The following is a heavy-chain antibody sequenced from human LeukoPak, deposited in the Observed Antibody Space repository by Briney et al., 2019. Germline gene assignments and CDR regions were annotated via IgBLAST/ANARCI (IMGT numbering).Heavy chain of an antibody. CDR2: ISWDGTT. D-gene: IGHD3-10*01. Sequence: GGSLRLSCAASGFTFEDYTMHWVRQAPGKTLEWVSLISWDGTTYYADSVKGRFTISRDNSKNTLYLQMNSLRAEDTAVYYCAGSYYNAPSYYYYMDVWGKGTTVTVSS. J-gene: IGHJ6*03. CDR1: GFTFEDYT. CDR3: AGSYYNAPSYYYYMDV. V-gene: IGHV3-43*01.